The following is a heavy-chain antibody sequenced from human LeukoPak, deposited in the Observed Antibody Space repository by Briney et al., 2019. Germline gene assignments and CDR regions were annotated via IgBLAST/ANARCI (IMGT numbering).Heavy chain of an antibody. Sequence: SETLSLTCTVSGGSISRYYWSWIRRPPGKGLEWIGYIDDSGNTNYNPSLKSQVTISVDKSKNQFSLKLSFVTAADTAMYYCARSDYHNSGSHTVFDAFDIWGQGTRVTVSS. CDR3: ARSDYHNSGSHTVFDAFDI. V-gene: IGHV4-59*01. D-gene: IGHD3-10*01. CDR2: IDDSGNT. CDR1: GGSISRYY. J-gene: IGHJ3*02.